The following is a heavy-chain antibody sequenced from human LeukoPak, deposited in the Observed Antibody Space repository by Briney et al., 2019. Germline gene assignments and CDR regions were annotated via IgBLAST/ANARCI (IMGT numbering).Heavy chain of an antibody. CDR2: ISYDGSNK. D-gene: IGHD6-6*01. CDR1: GFTFSSYA. Sequence: PGGSLRLSCAASGFTFSSYAMHWVRQAPGKGPEWVAVISYDGSNKYYADSVKGRFTISRDNSKNTLYLQMNSLRAEDTAVYYCARERPSIAALDYWGQGTLVTVSS. J-gene: IGHJ4*02. V-gene: IGHV3-30-3*01. CDR3: ARERPSIAALDY.